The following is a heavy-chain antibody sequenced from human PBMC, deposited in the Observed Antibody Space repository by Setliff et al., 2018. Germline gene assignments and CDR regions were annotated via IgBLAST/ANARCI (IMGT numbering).Heavy chain of an antibody. CDR3: ARSEANGGHDPFDI. CDR2: ISDSSFHI. J-gene: IGHJ3*02. CDR1: GFPFRIYS. Sequence: GGSLRLSCAASGFPFRIYSMHWVRQAPGKGLEWVSSISDSSFHIYYRDSVKGRFTISRDNAKNSLYLQMNNLRADDTAVYYCARSEANGGHDPFDIWGQGTMVTVSS. V-gene: IGHV3-21*01. D-gene: IGHD5-12*01.